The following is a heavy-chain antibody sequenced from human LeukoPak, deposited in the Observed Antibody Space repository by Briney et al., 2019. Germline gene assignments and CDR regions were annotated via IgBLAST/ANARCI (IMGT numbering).Heavy chain of an antibody. CDR2: ISGSGDYT. CDR1: GFTFSSYA. CDR3: AKVESLGYCYY. V-gene: IGHV3-23*01. D-gene: IGHD2-15*01. J-gene: IGHJ4*02. Sequence: PGGSLRLFCAASGFTFSSYAMSWVRQAPGKGLEWVSGISGSGDYTYYADSMKGRFTISRDNSKNTLYLQMNSLRAEDTAVYYCAKVESLGYCYYWGQGTLVTVSS.